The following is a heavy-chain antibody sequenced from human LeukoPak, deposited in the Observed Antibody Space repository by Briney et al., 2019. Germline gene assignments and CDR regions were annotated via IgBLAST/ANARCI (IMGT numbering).Heavy chain of an antibody. D-gene: IGHD6-13*01. CDR1: GFTVNSNY. CDR3: ARGGAAAGPNDY. Sequence: GVSVSLSCAASGFTVNSNYMSWVPQAPGRGWKWVSVIYSGGSTCYAVSVKGRFAISRDNSKNTLYLQMNSLRAEDTAVYYCARGGAAAGPNDYWGQGTLVTVSS. J-gene: IGHJ4*02. CDR2: IYSGGST. V-gene: IGHV3-53*01.